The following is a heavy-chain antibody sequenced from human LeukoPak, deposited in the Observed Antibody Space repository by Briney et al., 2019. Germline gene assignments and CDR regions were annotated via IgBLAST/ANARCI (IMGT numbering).Heavy chain of an antibody. J-gene: IGHJ4*02. CDR2: MNPNSGNT. CDR1: GGTFSSYP. CDR3: ARGDYPDY. V-gene: IGHV1-8*02. Sequence: ASVKVSCKASGGTFSSYPFTWVRQAPGQGLEWMGWMNPNSGNTGYAQKFQGRVTMTRNTSISTAYMELSSLRSEDTAVYYCARGDYPDYWGQGTPVTVSS.